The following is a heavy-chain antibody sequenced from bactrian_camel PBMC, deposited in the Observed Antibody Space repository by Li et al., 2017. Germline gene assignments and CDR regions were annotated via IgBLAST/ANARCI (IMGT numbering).Heavy chain of an antibody. V-gene: IGHV3S40*01. CDR3: AAKFRGPGDGCYLAGPLSPKGPGGL. Sequence: VQLVESGGGSVQAGGSLRLSCAASRVPYRVCMAWFRQAPGKEREAVTAHSHRGYGTYNAYYADSVKGRFTISRDTAANILYLQMDSLEPEDSGMYFCAAKFRGPGDGCYLAGPLSPKGPGGLWGQGTQVTVS. CDR1: RVPYRVC. J-gene: IGHJ4*01. CDR2: HSHRGYGT. D-gene: IGHD7*01.